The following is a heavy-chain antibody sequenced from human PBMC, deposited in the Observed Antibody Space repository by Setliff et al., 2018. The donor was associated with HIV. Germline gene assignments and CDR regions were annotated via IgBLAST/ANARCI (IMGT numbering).Heavy chain of an antibody. CDR3: ASEVPPHY. Sequence: LSLTCTVSGGSITNYYWSWIRQPPGKGLEWIGYICYSGSTNYDPSLKSRVTISLDTSKDQFSLKLSSVTAADTAVYYCASEVPPHYWGQGTLVTVSS. CDR2: ICYSGST. V-gene: IGHV4-59*08. CDR1: GGSITNYY. J-gene: IGHJ4*02.